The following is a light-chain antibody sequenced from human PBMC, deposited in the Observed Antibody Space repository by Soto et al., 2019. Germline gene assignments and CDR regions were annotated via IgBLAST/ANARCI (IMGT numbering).Light chain of an antibody. CDR2: DAS. CDR1: QDISNY. CDR3: QQYDNRLIT. J-gene: IGKJ5*01. Sequence: DIQMTQSPSSLSASVGDRVTITCQASQDISNYLNWYQQKPGKAPKLLIYDASNLETGVPSRFSGSGSGTDFTFTISSLQPEEIATYYCQQYDNRLITFGQGTRLEIK. V-gene: IGKV1-33*01.